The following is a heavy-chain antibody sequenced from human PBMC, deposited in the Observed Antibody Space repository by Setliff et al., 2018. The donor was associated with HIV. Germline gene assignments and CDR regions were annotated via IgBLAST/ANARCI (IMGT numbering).Heavy chain of an antibody. J-gene: IGHJ5*02. CDR2: VYYTGTS. CDR3: ARRGRDGVFIMFATSFDP. Sequence: PSETLSLTCTVSGVSVSRGGYYWSWIRQHPGKGLEWIGYVYYTGTSYFNPSLKSRITISVDTSENQFSLKLNSVTAADTAVYYCARRGRDGVFIMFATSFDPWGQGALVTVSS. CDR1: GVSVSRGGYY. V-gene: IGHV4-31*03. D-gene: IGHD2-8*01.